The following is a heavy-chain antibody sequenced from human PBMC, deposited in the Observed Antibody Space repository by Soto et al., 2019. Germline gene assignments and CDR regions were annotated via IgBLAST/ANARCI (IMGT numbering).Heavy chain of an antibody. D-gene: IGHD3-3*01. V-gene: IGHV1-18*01. J-gene: IGHJ6*02. Sequence: QVQLVQSGAEVKKPWASVKVSCKASGYTFTSYGISWVRQAPGQGREWMGWISASNGNTNYAQKLQGRVTMTTDTSTSTAYMELRSLRSDDTAVYYCARAPYYDFWSGFARDCYYYGMDVWGQGTTVTVSS. CDR2: ISASNGNT. CDR1: GYTFTSYG. CDR3: ARAPYYDFWSGFARDCYYYGMDV.